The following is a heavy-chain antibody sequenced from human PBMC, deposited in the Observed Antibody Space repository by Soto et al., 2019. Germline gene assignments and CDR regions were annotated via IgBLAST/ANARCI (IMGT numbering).Heavy chain of an antibody. V-gene: IGHV4-39*02. Sequence: PSETLSLTCTVSGGSISSTNYYWGWIRQPPGKGLEWIGGVYSSGTTYHNPSLKSRVTISVDTSKNQFSLKLTSVTAADTAVYYCARDKITGIFDYWGQGTLVTVSS. CDR2: VYSSGTT. D-gene: IGHD2-8*02. CDR1: GGSISSTNYY. J-gene: IGHJ4*02. CDR3: ARDKITGIFDY.